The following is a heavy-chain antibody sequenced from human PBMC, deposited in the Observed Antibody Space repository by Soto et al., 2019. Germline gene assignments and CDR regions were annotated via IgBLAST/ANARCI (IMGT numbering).Heavy chain of an antibody. CDR3: ARASGSPLTVYAALGF. CDR2: INPYTSTT. V-gene: IGHV1-2*02. J-gene: IGHJ4*02. D-gene: IGHD2-8*01. Sequence: QVQLVQSGAEMKKLGASVKVSCKASGYSFTHYYVHWVRQAPGQGLEWMGWINPYTSTTTYAPKFEGRISMTRDKSVSTAYMELSGLRSDDSALYFWARASGSPLTVYAALGFWGQGTLVAVSS. CDR1: GYSFTHYY.